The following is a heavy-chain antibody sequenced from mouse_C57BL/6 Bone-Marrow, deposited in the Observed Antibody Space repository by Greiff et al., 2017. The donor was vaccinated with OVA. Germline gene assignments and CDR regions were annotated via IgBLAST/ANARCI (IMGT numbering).Heavy chain of an antibody. V-gene: IGHV14-2*01. CDR1: GFNIKDYY. Sequence: VQLQQSGAELVKPGASVKLSCTASGFNIKDYYMHWVKQRTEQGLEWIGRIDPEDGETKYAPKFPGKATITADTSSNTAYLQLSSLTSEDTAVYYCARRLRYGYFDVWGTGTTVTVSS. D-gene: IGHD1-1*01. CDR3: ARRLRYGYFDV. J-gene: IGHJ1*03. CDR2: IDPEDGET.